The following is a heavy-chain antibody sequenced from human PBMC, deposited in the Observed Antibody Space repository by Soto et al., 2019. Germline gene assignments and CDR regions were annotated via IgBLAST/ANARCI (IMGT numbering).Heavy chain of an antibody. Sequence: PWRSLRLSCSASVFTCSSHAMIWFRQAPGKGLEWVSSISASGGETYYTDSVKGRFTVSRDDSQNTLYLQMNSLRVEDTAVYYCAKRAGYDVDYWGQGSLVTVSS. CDR2: ISASGGET. CDR3: AKRAGYDVDY. V-gene: IGHV3-23*01. J-gene: IGHJ4*02. CDR1: VFTCSSHA. D-gene: IGHD5-12*01.